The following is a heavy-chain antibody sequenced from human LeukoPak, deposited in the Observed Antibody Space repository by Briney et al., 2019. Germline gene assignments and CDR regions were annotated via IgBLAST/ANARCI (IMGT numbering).Heavy chain of an antibody. D-gene: IGHD4-17*01. CDR2: ISSSSSTI. Sequence: SGGSLRLSCAASGFTFSSYSMNWVRQAPGKGLEWVSYISSSSSTIYYADSVKGRFTISRDNAKNSLYLQMNSLRAEDTAAYYCAGNDYGDYFDYWGQGTLVTVSS. CDR3: AGNDYGDYFDY. CDR1: GFTFSSYS. V-gene: IGHV3-48*01. J-gene: IGHJ4*02.